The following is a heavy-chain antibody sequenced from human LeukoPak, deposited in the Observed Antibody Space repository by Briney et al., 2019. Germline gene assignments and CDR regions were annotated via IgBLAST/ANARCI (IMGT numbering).Heavy chain of an antibody. V-gene: IGHV4-61*02. J-gene: IGHJ6*03. D-gene: IGHD6-19*01. CDR1: GVSISSGSYY. CDR2: IYTSGST. Sequence: SETLSLTCTASGVSISSGSYYWGWLRQPAGKGLEWIGRIYTSGSTNYNPSIKSRVTITVDTSKNQFSLKLSSVTAADTAVYYRARDRVAVAGYYYYYYMDVWGKGTTVTVSS. CDR3: ARDRVAVAGYYYYYYMDV.